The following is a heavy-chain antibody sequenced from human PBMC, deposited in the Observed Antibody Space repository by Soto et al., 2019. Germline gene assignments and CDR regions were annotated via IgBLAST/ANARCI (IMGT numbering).Heavy chain of an antibody. CDR3: ALVISSGCPDFLAY. CDR1: GGSVSSGSYY. V-gene: IGHV4-61*01. D-gene: IGHD6-25*01. Sequence: SETLSLTCTVSGGSVSSGSYYWSWIRQPPGKGLEWIGYIYYSGSTNYNPSLKSRVTISVDTSKNQFSLKLSSVTTADTAVYYCALVISSGCPDFLAYPAQRTPVPVSS. J-gene: IGHJ4*02. CDR2: IYYSGST.